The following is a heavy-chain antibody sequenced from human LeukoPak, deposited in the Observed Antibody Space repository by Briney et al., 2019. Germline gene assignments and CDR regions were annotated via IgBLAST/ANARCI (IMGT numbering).Heavy chain of an antibody. CDR1: GFTFSSYG. J-gene: IGHJ4*02. CDR2: IRYDGSNK. Sequence: GGSLRLSCAASGFTFSSYGMHWVRQAPGKGLEWLAFIRYDGSNKYYADSVKGLFTISRDNSKNTLYLQMNSLRAEDTAVYYCAKDRGGLRSVPAAIAYWGQGPLVTVSS. V-gene: IGHV3-30*02. D-gene: IGHD2-2*02. CDR3: AKDRGGLRSVPAAIAY.